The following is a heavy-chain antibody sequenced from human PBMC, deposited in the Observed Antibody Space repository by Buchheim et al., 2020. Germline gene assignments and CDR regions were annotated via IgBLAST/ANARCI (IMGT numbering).Heavy chain of an antibody. V-gene: IGHV4-61*02. CDR2: IYTSGST. CDR1: GGSISSGSYY. J-gene: IGHJ4*02. Sequence: QVQLQESGPGLVKPSQTLSLTCTVSGGSISSGSYYWSWIRQPAGKGLEWIGRIYTSGSTNYNPSLKSRVTISVDTSKNQFSLKLSSVTAADTAVYYCARGHYYYGSGSPSYWGQGTL. D-gene: IGHD3-10*01. CDR3: ARGHYYYGSGSPSY.